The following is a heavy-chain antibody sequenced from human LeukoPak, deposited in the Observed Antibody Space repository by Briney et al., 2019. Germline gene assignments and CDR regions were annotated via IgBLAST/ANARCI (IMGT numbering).Heavy chain of an antibody. CDR3: AKLSGSFPFDY. D-gene: IGHD1-26*01. V-gene: IGHV3-23*01. J-gene: IGHJ4*02. CDR1: GFTFSSDA. Sequence: PGGSLRLSCVASGFTFSSDAMSWVRQAPGKGLEWVSAISGSVGCTFYADSVKGRFTIPRDNSKNTLYMQMNSLRAEDTAVYYCAKLSGSFPFDYWGQGTLVTVSS. CDR2: ISGSVGCT.